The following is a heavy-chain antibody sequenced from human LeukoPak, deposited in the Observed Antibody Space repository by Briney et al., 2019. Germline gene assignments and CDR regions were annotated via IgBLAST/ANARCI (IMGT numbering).Heavy chain of an antibody. V-gene: IGHV3-21*01. CDR3: ARDLGVSSGHDY. CDR1: GFTFSSYS. D-gene: IGHD6-19*01. J-gene: IGHJ4*02. CDR2: ISSSSSYI. Sequence: KAGGSLRPSCAASGFTFSSYSMNWVRQVPGKGLEWVSSISSSSSYIYYADSVKGRFTISRDNAKNSLYLQMNSLRAEDTAVYYCARDLGVSSGHDYWGQGTLVTVSS.